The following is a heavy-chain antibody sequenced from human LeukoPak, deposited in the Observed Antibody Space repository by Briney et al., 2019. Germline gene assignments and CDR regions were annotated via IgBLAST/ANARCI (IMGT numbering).Heavy chain of an antibody. Sequence: GGSLRLSCAASGFTFSSYAMSWVRQAPGEGLEWVSAISASGGDTCYAGTVKGRFTISRDNSKNTLYLQMNGLRAEDTAVYYCAKSPGNSGGYNGDWGQGTLVTNSS. CDR1: GFTFSSYA. V-gene: IGHV3-23*01. D-gene: IGHD2-15*01. CDR2: ISASGGDT. CDR3: AKSPGNSGGYNGD. J-gene: IGHJ4*02.